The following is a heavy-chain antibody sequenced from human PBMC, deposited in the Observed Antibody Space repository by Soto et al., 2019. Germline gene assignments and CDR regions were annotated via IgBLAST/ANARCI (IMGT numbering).Heavy chain of an antibody. J-gene: IGHJ6*02. D-gene: IGHD3-10*01. Sequence: QVQLVQSGAEVKKPGSSVKVSCKASGGTFSSYTISWVRQAPGQGLEWMGRIIPILGIANYAQKFQGRVTITADKSTKQAYMELSSLSSGDTAVYYCARDRGTRVVWGQGTTVTVSS. V-gene: IGHV1-69*08. CDR2: IIPILGIA. CDR1: GGTFSSYT. CDR3: ARDRGTRVV.